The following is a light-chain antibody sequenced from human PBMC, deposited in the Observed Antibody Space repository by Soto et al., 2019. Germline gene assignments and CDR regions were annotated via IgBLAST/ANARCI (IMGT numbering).Light chain of an antibody. J-gene: IGLJ1*01. CDR1: SSDVGGYNY. CDR3: SSYAGNSNV. Sequence: QSALTQPPSASGSPGQSVAISCTGTSSDVGGYNYVSWYQQHPGKAPKLMIYEVNKRPSGVPDRFSGSKSGNTASLTVSGLQAEDEAEYCSSYAGNSNVFGTGTKLTVL. CDR2: EVN. V-gene: IGLV2-8*01.